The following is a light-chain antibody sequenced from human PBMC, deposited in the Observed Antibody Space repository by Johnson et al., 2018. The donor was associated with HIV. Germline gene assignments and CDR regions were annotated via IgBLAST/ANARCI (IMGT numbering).Light chain of an antibody. CDR3: GTWDNSLSTGGV. V-gene: IGLV1-51*02. Sequence: QSVLTQSPSVSAAPGQKVTISCSGSSSNIGNNYVSWYQQLPGTAPKLLIYENNKRPSGIPDRFSGSKSGPSATLGITGLQTGAEADYYCGTWDNSLSTGGVFGTGTKVTVL. CDR2: ENN. J-gene: IGLJ1*01. CDR1: SSNIGNNY.